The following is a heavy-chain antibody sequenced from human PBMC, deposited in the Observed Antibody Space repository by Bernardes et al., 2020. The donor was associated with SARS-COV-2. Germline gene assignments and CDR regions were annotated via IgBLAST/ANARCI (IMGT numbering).Heavy chain of an antibody. J-gene: IGHJ5*02. CDR2: ISSSSSYI. CDR1: GFTFSSYS. V-gene: IGHV3-21*01. D-gene: IGHD2-2*01. CDR3: ARDAGLGYCSSTSCLGWFDP. Sequence: GGSLRLSCAASGFTFSSYSMNWVRQAPGKGLEWVSSISSSSSYIYYADSVKGRFTISRDNAKNSLYLQMNSLRAEDTAVYYCARDAGLGYCSSTSCLGWFDPWGQGTLVTVSS.